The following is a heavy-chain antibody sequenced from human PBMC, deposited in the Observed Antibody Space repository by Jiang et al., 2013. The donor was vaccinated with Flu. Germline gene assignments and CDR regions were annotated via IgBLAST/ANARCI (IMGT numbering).Heavy chain of an antibody. CDR1: GYTFTSYG. J-gene: IGHJ5*02. Sequence: GAEVKRPGASVKVSCKASGYTFTSYGISWVRQAPGQGLEWMGWISAYNGNTNYAQKLQGRVTMTTDTSTSTAYMELRSLRSDDTAVYYCAREGWNSGSYYAHRENWFDPWGQGTLVTVSS. D-gene: IGHD1-26*01. V-gene: IGHV1-18*01. CDR3: AREGWNSGSYYAHRENWFDP. CDR2: ISAYNGNT.